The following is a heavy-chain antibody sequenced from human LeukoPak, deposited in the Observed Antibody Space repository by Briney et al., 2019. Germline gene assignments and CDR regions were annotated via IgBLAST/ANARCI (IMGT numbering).Heavy chain of an antibody. V-gene: IGHV3-53*01. CDR2: IHRGGTT. CDR1: GFTVSNNY. J-gene: IGHJ4*02. D-gene: IGHD6-6*01. Sequence: GGSLRLSCAASGFTVSNNYMSWVRQAPGRGLEWVSPIHRGGTTYHADSVKGRFTISRDNSKNTVYFQMNSLRAEDTAVYYCAKVDGGQSIWGQGTLVTVSS. CDR3: AKVDGGQSI.